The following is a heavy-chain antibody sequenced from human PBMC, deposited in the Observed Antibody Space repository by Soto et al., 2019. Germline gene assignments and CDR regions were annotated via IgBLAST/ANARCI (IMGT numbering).Heavy chain of an antibody. CDR3: ARDGGLAEDGMDV. J-gene: IGHJ6*02. CDR1: GFIVSGNY. CDR2: IYRGGST. V-gene: IGHV3-53*01. Sequence: PGGSLRLSCAASGFIVSGNYMSWVRQAPGKGLEWVSVIYRGGSTYYANSVKERCTISRDNSKNTLYLQLNSSRADDTGVYYCARDGGLAEDGMDVWGQGTTVTVSS. D-gene: IGHD3-10*01.